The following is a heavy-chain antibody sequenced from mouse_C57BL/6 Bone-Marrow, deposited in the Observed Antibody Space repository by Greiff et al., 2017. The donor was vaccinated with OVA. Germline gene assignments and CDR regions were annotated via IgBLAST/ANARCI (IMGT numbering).Heavy chain of an antibody. CDR2: LSDGGSST. V-gene: IGHV5-4*03. D-gene: IGHD2-4*01. CDR1: GFTFSSFA. J-gene: IGHJ3*01. Sequence: DVMLVESGGGLVKPGGSLKLSCAASGFTFSSFAMSWVRQTPETRLDWVATLSDGGSSTSYPDNEQGRFTISRENAKNNLYLQMSQLKSEDTAMYYGARGSYYDYAWFAYWGQGTLVTVSA. CDR3: ARGSYYDYAWFAY.